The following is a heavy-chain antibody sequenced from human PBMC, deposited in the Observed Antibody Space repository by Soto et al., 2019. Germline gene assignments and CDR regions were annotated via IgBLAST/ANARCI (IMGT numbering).Heavy chain of an antibody. D-gene: IGHD2-15*01. Sequence: ASVKVSCTASGNTFTTYYVHWVRQAPGQGLEWMGVINPSDGGTSYAQKFQGRVTMTRDTSTSTVYMELSSLRSEDTAMYYCTRRGYCSGGSCPLGFDYWGQGTLVTVSS. CDR3: TRRGYCSGGSCPLGFDY. V-gene: IGHV1-46*03. CDR1: GNTFTTYY. CDR2: INPSDGGT. J-gene: IGHJ4*02.